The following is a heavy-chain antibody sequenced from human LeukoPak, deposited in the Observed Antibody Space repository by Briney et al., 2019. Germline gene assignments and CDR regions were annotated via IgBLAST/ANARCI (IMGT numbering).Heavy chain of an antibody. Sequence: ASVKVSCKASGYTFTGYYMHWVRQAPGKGLEWMGGFDPEDGETIYAQKFQGRVTMTEDTSTDTAYMELSSLRSEDTAVYYCATGDDGGDSFDYWGQGTLVTVSS. CDR3: ATGDDGGDSFDY. D-gene: IGHD3-16*01. CDR2: FDPEDGET. V-gene: IGHV1-24*01. J-gene: IGHJ4*02. CDR1: GYTFTGYY.